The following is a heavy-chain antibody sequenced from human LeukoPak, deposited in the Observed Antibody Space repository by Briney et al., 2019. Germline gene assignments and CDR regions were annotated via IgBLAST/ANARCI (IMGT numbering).Heavy chain of an antibody. CDR1: GGSFCGYY. Sequence: SETLSLTCAVYGGSFCGYYWSWIRQPPGKGLEWIGEINHSGSTNYNPSLKSRVTISVDTSKNQFSLKLSSVTAADTAVYYCARGVSRPVGYYYMDVWGKGTTVTVSS. CDR2: INHSGST. J-gene: IGHJ6*03. CDR3: ARGVSRPVGYYYMDV. V-gene: IGHV4-34*01.